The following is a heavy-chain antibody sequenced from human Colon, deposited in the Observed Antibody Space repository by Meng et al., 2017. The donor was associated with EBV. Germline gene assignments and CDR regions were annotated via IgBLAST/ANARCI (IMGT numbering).Heavy chain of an antibody. V-gene: IGHV1-18*01. Sequence: GQLVQSGAEVRKPGASVKVSCKASGYTFPSYGISWVRQAPGQGLEWIGWISPFNANTHSAQKLQGRVTMTTDTSTNTAYMELRSLRSGDTAVYYCARALGRFDPWGQGTLVTVSS. J-gene: IGHJ5*02. CDR3: ARALGRFDP. CDR2: ISPFNANT. CDR1: GYTFPSYG. D-gene: IGHD3-16*01.